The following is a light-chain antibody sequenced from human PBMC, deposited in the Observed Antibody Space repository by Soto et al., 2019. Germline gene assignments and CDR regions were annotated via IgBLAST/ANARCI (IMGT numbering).Light chain of an antibody. J-gene: IGKJ1*01. CDR2: DAS. CDR1: QSVSSY. CDR3: QQRSNWPWT. V-gene: IGKV3-11*01. Sequence: EIVLTQSPATLSLSPGERATLSCRASQSVSSYLAWYQQKPGQAPRLLIYDASNRATGIPARFSGSGSGTDFTLTISSPEPEDFAVYYCQQRSNWPWTFGQGTKEEIK.